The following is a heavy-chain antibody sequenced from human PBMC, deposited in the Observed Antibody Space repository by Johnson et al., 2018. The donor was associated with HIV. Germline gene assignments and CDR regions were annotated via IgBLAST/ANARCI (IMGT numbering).Heavy chain of an antibody. CDR3: VRGGGFYYYDSSGYYRRVGAFDI. J-gene: IGHJ3*02. CDR1: GFTFSSYW. CDR2: INWNSGRI. V-gene: IGHV3-74*01. Sequence: VQLVESGGGLVQPGGSLILSCAASGFTFSSYWMHWVRQAPGKGLEWVSGINWNSGRIIYAESVKGRFTISRDNAKNSLYLQMNSLRGYDTAFYYCVRGGGFYYYDSSGYYRRVGAFDIWGQGTMVTVSS. D-gene: IGHD3-22*01.